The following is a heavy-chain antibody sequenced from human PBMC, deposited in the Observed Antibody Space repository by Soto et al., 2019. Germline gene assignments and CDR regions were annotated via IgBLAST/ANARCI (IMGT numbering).Heavy chain of an antibody. Sequence: QVQLVQSGAEVKKPGASVKVSCKASGYTFTSYGISWVRQAPGQGLEWMGWISAYNGNTNYAQKLQGRVTMTTDTSTSTADMELRSLRSDDTAVYYCARDEWELRLPLRNAFDIWGQGTMVTVSS. CDR1: GYTFTSYG. CDR3: ARDEWELRLPLRNAFDI. J-gene: IGHJ3*02. V-gene: IGHV1-18*04. CDR2: ISAYNGNT. D-gene: IGHD1-26*01.